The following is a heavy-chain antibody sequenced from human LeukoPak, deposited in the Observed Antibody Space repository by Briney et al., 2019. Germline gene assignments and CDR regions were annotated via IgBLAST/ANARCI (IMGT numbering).Heavy chain of an antibody. CDR3: TRAPEANWFDS. V-gene: IGHV4-59*01. J-gene: IGHJ5*01. Sequence: SETLSPTCTVSGGSISSYYWSWIRQPPGKGLEWIGYIYYSGSTNYNPSLKSRVTISLDTSKNQFSLKLSSVTAADTAVYYCTRAPEANWFDSWGQGTLVTVSS. CDR2: IYYSGST. CDR1: GGSISSYY.